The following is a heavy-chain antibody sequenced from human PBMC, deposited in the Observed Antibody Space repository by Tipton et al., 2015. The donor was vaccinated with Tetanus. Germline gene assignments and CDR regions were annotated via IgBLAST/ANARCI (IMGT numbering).Heavy chain of an antibody. D-gene: IGHD3-3*01. V-gene: IGHV3-74*01. J-gene: IGHJ5*02. CDR3: ARGPLPTIFGVAWFDP. CDR2: INSGGSST. Sequence: GSLRLSCAASGFTFSSYWMHWVRQAPGKGLVWVSRINSGGSSTSYADSVKGRFTISRDNAKNTLYLQMNSLRAEDTAVYYCARGPLPTIFGVAWFDPWGQGTLVTVSS. CDR1: GFTFSSYW.